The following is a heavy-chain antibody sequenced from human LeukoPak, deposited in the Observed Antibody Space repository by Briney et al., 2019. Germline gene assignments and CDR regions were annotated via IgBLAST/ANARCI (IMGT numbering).Heavy chain of an antibody. CDR1: DYTFINYG. D-gene: IGHD3-16*01. V-gene: IGHV1-18*01. CDR3: ARDFGTFDI. CDR2: ISAYNGNT. J-gene: IGHJ3*02. Sequence: ASVKVSCKASDYTFINYGISWVRQAPGQGLEWMGWISAYNGNTYYAQKFQGRVTVTTDTSTSTAYMDLRSLRSDDTAVYYCARDFGTFDIWGQGTMVTVSS.